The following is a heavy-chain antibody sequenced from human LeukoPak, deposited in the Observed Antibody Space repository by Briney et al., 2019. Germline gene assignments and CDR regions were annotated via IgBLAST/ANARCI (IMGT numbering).Heavy chain of an antibody. D-gene: IGHD5-18*01. CDR2: IYYSGST. J-gene: IGHJ4*02. V-gene: IGHV4-39*01. Sequence: SETLSLTCTVSGGSISSSSYYWGWIRQPPGKGLEWIGSIYYSGSTYYNPSLKSRVTISVDTSKNQFSLKLSSVTAADTAVYYCARHWRYSYGYFDYWGQGTLVTVSS. CDR1: GGSISSSSYY. CDR3: ARHWRYSYGYFDY.